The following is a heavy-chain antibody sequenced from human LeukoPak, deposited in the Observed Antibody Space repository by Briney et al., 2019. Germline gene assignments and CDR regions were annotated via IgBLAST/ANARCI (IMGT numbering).Heavy chain of an antibody. CDR2: ISGSGGIT. CDR1: GFSFSSYV. D-gene: IGHD3-16*02. Sequence: PGGSPRHSCAASGFSFSSYVMSTVRKAPRKGLEWVSGISGSGGITYSADSVKGRFTISRDNSKNTLYLQMNSLRAEDTAVYYCAKDYLPWDAFDIWGQGTMVTVSS. CDR3: AKDYLPWDAFDI. V-gene: IGHV3-23*01. J-gene: IGHJ3*02.